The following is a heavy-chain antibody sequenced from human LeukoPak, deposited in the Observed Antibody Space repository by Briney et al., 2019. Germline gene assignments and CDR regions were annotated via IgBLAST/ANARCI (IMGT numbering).Heavy chain of an antibody. D-gene: IGHD3-10*01. Sequence: SQTLSLTCTVSGGSISRGSYYWSWIRQPAGKGLEWIGRIYTSGSTKYNPSLKSRVTISVDTSKNQFSLRLSSVTAADTAVYYCAREFWNYRSGNLQAFDIWGQGTMVTVSS. CDR2: IYTSGST. J-gene: IGHJ3*02. CDR1: GGSISRGSYY. V-gene: IGHV4-61*02. CDR3: AREFWNYRSGNLQAFDI.